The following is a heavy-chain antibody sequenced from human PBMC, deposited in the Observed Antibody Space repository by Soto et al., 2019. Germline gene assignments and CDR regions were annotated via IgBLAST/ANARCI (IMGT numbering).Heavy chain of an antibody. CDR2: INSRSTTI. V-gene: IGHV3-11*01. D-gene: IGHD5-12*01. J-gene: IGHJ3*02. Sequence: GGSLRLSCAASEFTFSDYYMSWIRQAPGKGLELVSYINSRSTTIHYADSVKGRFTISRDNAEKSLYLQMDSLRAEDTAMYYCARILKDGYLYGGCFEIWGQGTMVTVSS. CDR3: ARILKDGYLYGGCFEI. CDR1: EFTFSDYY.